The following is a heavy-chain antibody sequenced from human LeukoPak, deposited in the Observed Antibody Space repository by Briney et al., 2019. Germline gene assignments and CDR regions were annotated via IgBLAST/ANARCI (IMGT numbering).Heavy chain of an antibody. V-gene: IGHV3-23*01. CDR3: ARDIVVVPAAHDY. Sequence: PGGSLRLSCAASGFTFSSYAMSWVRQAPGKGLEWVSAISGSGGSTYYADSVKGRFTISRDNSKNSLYLQMNSLRAEDTAVYYCARDIVVVPAAHDYWGQGTLVTVSS. D-gene: IGHD2-2*01. CDR1: GFTFSSYA. CDR2: ISGSGGST. J-gene: IGHJ4*02.